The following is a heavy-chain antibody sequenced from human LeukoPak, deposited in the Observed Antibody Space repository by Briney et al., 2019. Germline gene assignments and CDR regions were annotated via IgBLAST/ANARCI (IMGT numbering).Heavy chain of an antibody. CDR1: GYTFTSYG. V-gene: IGHV1-18*01. D-gene: IGHD6-13*01. CDR2: ISAYNGNT. Sequence: GASVKVSCKASGYTFTSYGISWVRQAPGQGLEWMGWISAYNGNTNYAQKLQGRVTMTTDTSTGTAYMELRSLRSDDTAVYYCAIGSIGSSWVYFDYWGQGTLVTVSS. J-gene: IGHJ4*02. CDR3: AIGSIGSSWVYFDY.